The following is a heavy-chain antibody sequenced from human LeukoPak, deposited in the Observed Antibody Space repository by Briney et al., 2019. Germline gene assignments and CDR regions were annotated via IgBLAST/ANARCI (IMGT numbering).Heavy chain of an antibody. CDR3: AKDTGGYGVAPDY. D-gene: IGHD5-12*01. CDR2: ISGSGGST. Sequence: GGSLRLSCAASGFTFSSYAMSWVRQAPGKGLEWVSAISGSGGSTYFADSVKGRFTISRDNSKNTLYLQMNSLRAEDTAVYYCAKDTGGYGVAPDYWGQGTLVTVSS. V-gene: IGHV3-23*01. J-gene: IGHJ4*02. CDR1: GFTFSSYA.